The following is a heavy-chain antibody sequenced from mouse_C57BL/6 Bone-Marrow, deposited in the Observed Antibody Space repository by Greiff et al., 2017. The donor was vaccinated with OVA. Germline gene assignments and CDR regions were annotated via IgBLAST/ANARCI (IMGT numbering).Heavy chain of an antibody. D-gene: IGHD2-4*01. CDR2: INPSSGYT. V-gene: IGHV1-7*01. Sequence: VNVVESGAELAKPGASVKLSCKASGYTFTSYWMHWVKQRPGQGLEWIGYINPSSGYTKYNQKFKDKATLTADKSSSTAYMQLSSLTYEDSAVDYCARSGPYEYDDVWYFDVWGTGTTVTVSS. CDR1: GYTFTSYW. J-gene: IGHJ1*03. CDR3: ARSGPYEYDDVWYFDV.